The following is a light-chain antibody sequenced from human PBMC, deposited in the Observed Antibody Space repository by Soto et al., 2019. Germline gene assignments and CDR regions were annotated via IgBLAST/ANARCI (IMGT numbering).Light chain of an antibody. V-gene: IGLV2-8*01. CDR1: SDDICTYNY. CDR3: SSFVHKNNLI. J-gene: IGLJ2*01. CDR2: EVD. Sequence: QSALTQPPSASGSPGQTVTISCTGTSDDICTYNYVSWYQQHAGNVPRLIIFEVDKRPSGVPNRFSGSKSGNPASLTISGLRAEGEADYYCSSFVHKNNLIFGGGTKVTVL.